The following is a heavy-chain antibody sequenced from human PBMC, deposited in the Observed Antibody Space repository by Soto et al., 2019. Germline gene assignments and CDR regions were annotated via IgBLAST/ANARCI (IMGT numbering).Heavy chain of an antibody. V-gene: IGHV4-59*01. J-gene: IGHJ6*02. D-gene: IGHD3-10*01. CDR1: GGSMSSYY. CDR3: ARRGYGPGFPYYYGMDV. Sequence: SETLSLTCTVSGGSMSSYYWSWIRQPPGKGLEWIGYIYYSGSTNYNPSLKSRVTMSVDTPKNQFSLKLSSVTAADTAVYYCARRGYGPGFPYYYGMDVWGQGTTVTVSS. CDR2: IYYSGST.